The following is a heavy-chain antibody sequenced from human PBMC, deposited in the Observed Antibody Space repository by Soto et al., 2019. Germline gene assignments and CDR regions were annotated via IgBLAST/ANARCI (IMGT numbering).Heavy chain of an antibody. V-gene: IGHV3-30*18. Sequence: QVQLVESGGGVVQPGRSLRLSCAASGFTFSSYGMHWVRQAPGKGLEWVAGISYAGSNKYYADSVKGRFTISRDNSKNTLYLQMNSLRAEDTAVYYCAKDRYCGGDCYSEYLDYWGQGTLVTVSS. D-gene: IGHD2-21*02. CDR1: GFTFSSYG. CDR2: ISYAGSNK. CDR3: AKDRYCGGDCYSEYLDY. J-gene: IGHJ4*02.